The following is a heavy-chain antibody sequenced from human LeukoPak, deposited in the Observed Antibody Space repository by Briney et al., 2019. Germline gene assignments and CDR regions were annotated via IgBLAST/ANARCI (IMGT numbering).Heavy chain of an antibody. J-gene: IGHJ4*02. D-gene: IGHD2-2*01. CDR2: IRQLGNEK. CDR1: GLSFSDFW. CDR3: ARERYCSSTSCPHGDLDY. Sequence: GGSLRLSCIASGLSFSDFWMSWVRQAPGQGLEWVANIRQLGNEKLYVDSVRGRFTISRDNAKNSLYLQMNSLRAEDTAVYYCARERYCSSTSCPHGDLDYWGQGTLVSVSS. V-gene: IGHV3-7*01.